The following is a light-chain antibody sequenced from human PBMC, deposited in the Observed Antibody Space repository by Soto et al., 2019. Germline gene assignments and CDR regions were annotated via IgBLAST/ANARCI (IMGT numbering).Light chain of an antibody. V-gene: IGLV2-14*03. Sequence: QSALTQPASVSGSPGQSITISCTGTSSDVGGYNYVSWYQHHPGKAPKLMIYDVSNRPSGLSNRFSGSKSGNTASLTISGLQAEDEADYYCSSYTSRSTRVFGGGTKLTVL. CDR3: SSYTSRSTRV. J-gene: IGLJ3*02. CDR1: SSDVGGYNY. CDR2: DVS.